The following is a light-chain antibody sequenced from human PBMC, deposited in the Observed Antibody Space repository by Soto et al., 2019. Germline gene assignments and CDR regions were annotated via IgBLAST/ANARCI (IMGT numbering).Light chain of an antibody. Sequence: EIVMTQSPATLSVSPGERATLSCRASQSISTNLDWYQQKPGQAPRLLISGASTRATGIPDRFSGSGSGAEFTFTIASLKSEDFAVYYCQQYTTWPLAVDGVTKVEIK. CDR1: QSISTN. V-gene: IGKV3-15*01. J-gene: IGKJ4*01. CDR3: QQYTTWPLA. CDR2: GAS.